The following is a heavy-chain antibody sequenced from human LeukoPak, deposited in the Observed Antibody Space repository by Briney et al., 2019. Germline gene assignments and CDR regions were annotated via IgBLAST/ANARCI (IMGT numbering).Heavy chain of an antibody. V-gene: IGHV1-2*02. CDR2: INPNSGGT. CDR3: ARMTDIVLMVYAIPSDYGMDV. D-gene: IGHD2-8*01. CDR1: GYTFTGYY. Sequence: ASVNVSCKASGYTFTGYYMHWVRQAPGQGLEWMGWINPNSGGTNYAQKFQGRVTMTRDTSISTAYMELSRLRSDDTAVYYCARMTDIVLMVYAIPSDYGMDVWGQGTTVTVSS. J-gene: IGHJ6*02.